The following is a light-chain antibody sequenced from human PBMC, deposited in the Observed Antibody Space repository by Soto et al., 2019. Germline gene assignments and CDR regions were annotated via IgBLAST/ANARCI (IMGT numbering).Light chain of an antibody. CDR3: QQYNNWPRGT. CDR2: GAS. J-gene: IGKJ2*02. Sequence: EIVMTQSPATLSVSPGERATLSCRASQSVSSNLAWYQQKPGQAPRLLIYGASTRATGIPARFSGSGSGTEFTLTSSSLQSEDCAVYYCQQYNNWPRGTFGQGTKLEIK. CDR1: QSVSSN. V-gene: IGKV3-15*01.